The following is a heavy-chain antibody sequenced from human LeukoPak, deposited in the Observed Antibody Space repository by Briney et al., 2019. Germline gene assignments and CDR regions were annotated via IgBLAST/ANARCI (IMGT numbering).Heavy chain of an antibody. J-gene: IGHJ4*02. V-gene: IGHV4-31*03. CDR1: GGSISSGGSY. CDR3: ARDYDSSGLHDY. CDR2: IYYSGST. Sequence: SQTLSLTCTVSGGSISSGGSYWSWLRQHPGTGLEWIGYIYYSGSTYYNPSLKSRVTISVDTSKNQFSLKLSSVTAADTAVYYCARDYDSSGLHDYWGQGTLVTVSS. D-gene: IGHD3-22*01.